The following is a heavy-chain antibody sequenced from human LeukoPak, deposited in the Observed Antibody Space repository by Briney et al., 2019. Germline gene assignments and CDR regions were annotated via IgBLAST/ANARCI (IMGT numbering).Heavy chain of an antibody. V-gene: IGHV4-59*01. Sequence: SETLSLTCTVAGGSISGSYWSWIRQPPGKGLEWIGYISHSGSTNYSPSLKSRVTISVDTSKNQFSLDLSSVTAADTAVYYCARGSRNNKSDYWGQGTLVTVTS. CDR1: GGSISGSY. CDR2: ISHSGST. J-gene: IGHJ4*02. CDR3: ARGSRNNKSDY. D-gene: IGHD2/OR15-2a*01.